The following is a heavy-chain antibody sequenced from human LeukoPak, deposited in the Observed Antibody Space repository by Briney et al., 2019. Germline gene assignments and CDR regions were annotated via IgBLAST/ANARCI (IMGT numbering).Heavy chain of an antibody. J-gene: IGHJ4*02. D-gene: IGHD2-2*01. CDR1: GGTFSSYA. Sequence: GASVKFSCKASGGTFSSYAISWVRQAPGQGLEWMGGIIPIFGTANYAQKFQGRVTITADKSTSTAYMELSSLRSEDTAVYYCARGRDCSSTSCYADYWGQGTLVTVSS. CDR3: ARGRDCSSTSCYADY. CDR2: IIPIFGTA. V-gene: IGHV1-69*06.